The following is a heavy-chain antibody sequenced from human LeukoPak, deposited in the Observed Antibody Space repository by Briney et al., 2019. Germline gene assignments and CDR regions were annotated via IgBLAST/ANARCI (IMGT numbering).Heavy chain of an antibody. D-gene: IGHD3-3*01. CDR1: GYTFTGYY. CDR2: INPNSGAT. Sequence: ASVKVSCKASGYTFTGYYMHWVRQAPGQGLEWMGWINPNSGATSYAQKFQGRVTMTRDSSITTAYMELSSPRSDDTAVYYCARGTSDEVTIFGVVISYNWFDPWGQGTLVTVSS. CDR3: ARGTSDEVTIFGVVISYNWFDP. V-gene: IGHV1-2*02. J-gene: IGHJ5*02.